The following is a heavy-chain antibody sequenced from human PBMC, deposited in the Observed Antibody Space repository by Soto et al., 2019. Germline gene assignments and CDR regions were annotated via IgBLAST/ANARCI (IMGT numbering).Heavy chain of an antibody. D-gene: IGHD6-6*01. J-gene: IGHJ4*02. CDR3: AREREYSSSQYYFDY. Sequence: PSETLSLTCTVSGGSISSGGYYWSWIRQHPGKGLEWIGYIYYSGSTYYNPSLKSRVTISVDTSKNQFSLKLSSVTAADTAVYYCAREREYSSSQYYFDYWGQGTLVTVSS. CDR2: IYYSGST. V-gene: IGHV4-31*03. CDR1: GGSISSGGYY.